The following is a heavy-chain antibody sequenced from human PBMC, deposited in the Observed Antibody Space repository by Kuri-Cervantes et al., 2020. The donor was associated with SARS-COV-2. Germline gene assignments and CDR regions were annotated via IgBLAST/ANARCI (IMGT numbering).Heavy chain of an antibody. V-gene: IGHV4-34*01. J-gene: IGHJ4*02. CDR3: ARGDCSSTSCYTWGAENY. Sequence: SQTLSLTCAVYGGSFSGYYWSWIRQPPGKGLEWIGEINHNGSTNYNPSLKSRVTISVDTSKNQFSLKLNSVTAADTAVYYYARGDCSSTSCYTWGAENYWGQGTLVTVSS. CDR2: INHNGST. D-gene: IGHD2-2*02. CDR1: GGSFSGYY.